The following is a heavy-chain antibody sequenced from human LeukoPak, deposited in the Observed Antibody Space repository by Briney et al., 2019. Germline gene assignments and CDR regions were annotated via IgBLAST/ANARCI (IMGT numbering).Heavy chain of an antibody. V-gene: IGHV4-59*01. Sequence: SETLSLTGTVSGGSISSYYWSWIRQPPGKGLEWSGYIYYSGSTNYNPSLKSRVTISVDTSKNQFSLKLSYVTASVSDSYCTGRGTVTTVLGQWGQGPLLTVPS. CDR3: GRGTVTTVLGQ. D-gene: IGHD4-11*01. J-gene: IGHJ4*02. CDR2: IYYSGST. CDR1: GGSISSYY.